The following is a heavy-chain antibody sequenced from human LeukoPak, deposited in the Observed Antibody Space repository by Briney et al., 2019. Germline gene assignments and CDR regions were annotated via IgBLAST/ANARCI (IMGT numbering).Heavy chain of an antibody. Sequence: PGGALRLSCAASGFTFSSYAMSWVRQAPGKGLEWVSAISGSGGSTYYADSVKGRFTISRDNSKNTLYLQMNSLRAEDTAVYYCAKKPDYGDFLGFDYWGQGTLVTVSS. CDR2: ISGSGGST. D-gene: IGHD4-17*01. J-gene: IGHJ4*02. CDR1: GFTFSSYA. CDR3: AKKPDYGDFLGFDY. V-gene: IGHV3-23*01.